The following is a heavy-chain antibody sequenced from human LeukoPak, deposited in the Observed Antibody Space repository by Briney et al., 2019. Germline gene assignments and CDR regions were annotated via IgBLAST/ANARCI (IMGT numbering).Heavy chain of an antibody. CDR2: INSDGSST. CDR3: AKSLGYYFDY. D-gene: IGHD3-16*01. CDR1: GFSVSGNW. V-gene: IGHV3-74*01. J-gene: IGHJ4*02. Sequence: GGSLRLSCAASGFSVSGNWMHWVRQAPGKGLVWVSRINSDGSSTNYADSVRGRFTISRDNSKNTLYLQMNSLRAEDTAVYYCAKSLGYYFDYWGQGTLVTVSS.